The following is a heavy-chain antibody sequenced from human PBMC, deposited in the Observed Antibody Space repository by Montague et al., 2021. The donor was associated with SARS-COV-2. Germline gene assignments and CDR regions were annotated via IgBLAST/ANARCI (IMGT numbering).Heavy chain of an antibody. Sequence: SETLSLTCSVSGGSISSSSYYWGWIRQSPGKGLEWIGSVFYSGTAYYNPSLKSRVTITADTSVKQFSLKLNSVTAADTAVYYCARQPQYYDLLFGYYPHFDHWGQGTQVTVSA. CDR2: VFYSGTA. D-gene: IGHD3-9*01. J-gene: IGHJ4*02. CDR3: ARQPQYYDLLFGYYPHFDH. V-gene: IGHV4-39*01. CDR1: GGSISSSSYY.